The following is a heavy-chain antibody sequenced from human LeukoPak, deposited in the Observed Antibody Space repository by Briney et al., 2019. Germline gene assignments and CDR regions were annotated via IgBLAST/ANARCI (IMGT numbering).Heavy chain of an antibody. CDR2: INSDGSST. D-gene: IGHD2-2*01. CDR3: ARTEYCSPTSCKYASF. CDR1: GFTFSSNW. Sequence: GGSLRLSCAASGFTFSSNWMHWVRQAPGKGLVWVSQINSDGSSTNYADSVKGRFTISRDNAKNTLYLQMNSLRDEDTAVYYCARTEYCSPTSCKYASFWGQGTMVTVSS. J-gene: IGHJ3*01. V-gene: IGHV3-74*01.